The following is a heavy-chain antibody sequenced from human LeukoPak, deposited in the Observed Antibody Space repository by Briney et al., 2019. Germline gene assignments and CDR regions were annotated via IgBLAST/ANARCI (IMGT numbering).Heavy chain of an antibody. V-gene: IGHV3-9*01. Sequence: GGSLRLSCAASGFTFDDYAMHWVRQAPGKGLEWVSGISWNSGTIGYADSVKGRFTISRDNAKNSLYLQMNSLRAEDTALYYCAKDRTFGGELIYWGQGTLVTVSS. CDR3: AKDRTFGGELIY. CDR2: ISWNSGTI. J-gene: IGHJ4*02. CDR1: GFTFDDYA. D-gene: IGHD3-10*01.